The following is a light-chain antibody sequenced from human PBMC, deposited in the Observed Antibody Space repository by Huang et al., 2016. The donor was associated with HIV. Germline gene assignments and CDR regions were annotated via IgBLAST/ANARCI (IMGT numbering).Light chain of an antibody. Sequence: DIQMTQSPSSMSASVGDRVTITCRASQSIRTYLNWYQQKPGKAHKLLIYAASTLQSGVPSKFSGSGSGTDFTLTISSLQPEDVATYYCQQTYSTLSFGPGTKVDIK. J-gene: IGKJ3*01. CDR2: AAS. V-gene: IGKV1-39*01. CDR1: QSIRTY. CDR3: QQTYSTLS.